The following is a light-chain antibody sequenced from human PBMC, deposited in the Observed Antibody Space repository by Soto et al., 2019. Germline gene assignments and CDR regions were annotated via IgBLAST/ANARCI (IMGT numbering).Light chain of an antibody. CDR3: QHYGRSPGLHT. V-gene: IGKV3-20*01. CDR1: QSVSSSY. J-gene: IGKJ3*01. CDR2: GAS. Sequence: EIVLTQSPGTLSLSPGERATLSCRASQSVSSSYLAWCQQKPGQAPRLLIYGASSRATGIPDRFSGSGSGTDFTLTIDRLEPEDSAVYYCQHYGRSPGLHTFGPGTKVDIK.